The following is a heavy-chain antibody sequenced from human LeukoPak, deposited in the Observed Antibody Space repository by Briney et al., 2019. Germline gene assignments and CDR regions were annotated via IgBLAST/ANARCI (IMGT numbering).Heavy chain of an antibody. CDR3: VSRRGDGDYRPDY. J-gene: IGHJ4*02. D-gene: IGHD4-17*01. CDR1: GGSITSSKYY. Sequence: SETLSLTCTVSGGSITSSKYYWGWIRQPPGKGLEWIGSIHYTGVTYYNPSLKTRVTISVDTSKNQFSLTLSSVTAADTSVYYCVSRRGDGDYRPDYWGQGTLVTVSS. V-gene: IGHV4-39*01. CDR2: IHYTGVT.